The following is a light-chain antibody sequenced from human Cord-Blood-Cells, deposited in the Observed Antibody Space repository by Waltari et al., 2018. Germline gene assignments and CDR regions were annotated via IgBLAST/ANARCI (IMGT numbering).Light chain of an antibody. CDR2: DVS. CDR1: SSDVGGYNY. Sequence: QSALTQPRSVSGSPGQSVTISCTGTSSDVGGYNYVSWYQQHPGKAAKLMIYDVSKRPSGVPDRFSGSKSGNTASRTISGLQAEDEAEYYCCSYAGSYTVFGGGTKLTVL. V-gene: IGLV2-11*01. CDR3: CSYAGSYTV. J-gene: IGLJ2*01.